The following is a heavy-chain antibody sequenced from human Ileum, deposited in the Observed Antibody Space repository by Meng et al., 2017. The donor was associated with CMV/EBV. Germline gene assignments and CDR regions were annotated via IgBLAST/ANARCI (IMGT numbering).Heavy chain of an antibody. D-gene: IGHD5-18*01. CDR2: INPDNGGT. J-gene: IGHJ4*02. CDR1: GYNFIGYY. V-gene: IGHV1-2*02. Sequence: QVHLVQSGAAVKKPGASVRVSCKASGYNFIGYYIQWVRQAPGQGLEWMGWINPDNGGTNYAQKFQGRVTMTRDTSITTAYMELSRLRSDDTAIYYCAKYRYGLGFDYWGQGTLVTVSS. CDR3: AKYRYGLGFDY.